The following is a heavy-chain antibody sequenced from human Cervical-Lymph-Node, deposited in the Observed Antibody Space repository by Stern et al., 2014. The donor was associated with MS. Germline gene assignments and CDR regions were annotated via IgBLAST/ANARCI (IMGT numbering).Heavy chain of an antibody. CDR1: GFTFRSYG. D-gene: IGHD6-13*01. V-gene: IGHV3-30*18. Sequence: VQLVESGGGVVQPGRSLRLSCAASGFTFRSYGMHWVRQAPGKGLEWGAVMSYGGSKTHYADSVEGRFTISRDNSKTKLSLQMNSLRAEDTAVYYCAKDSGRGRSIDYWGQGTLVTVSS. CDR2: MSYGGSKT. J-gene: IGHJ4*02. CDR3: AKDSGRGRSIDY.